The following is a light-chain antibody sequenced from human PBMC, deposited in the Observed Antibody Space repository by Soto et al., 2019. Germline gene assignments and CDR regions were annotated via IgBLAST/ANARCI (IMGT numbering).Light chain of an antibody. CDR1: SSDVGGYNY. J-gene: IGLJ2*01. V-gene: IGLV2-14*01. CDR3: TSYTSSNTLV. Sequence: QSALAQPASVSGSPGQSITISCTGTSSDVGGYNYVSWYQQHPGKAPKLMIYEVTNRPSGVSNRFSGSKSGNTASLIISGLQAEDEADYYCTSYTSSNTLVIGGGTK. CDR2: EVT.